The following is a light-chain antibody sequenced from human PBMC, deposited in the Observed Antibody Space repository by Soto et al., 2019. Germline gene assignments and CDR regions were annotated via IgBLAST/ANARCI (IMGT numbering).Light chain of an antibody. V-gene: IGKV3-20*01. CDR3: QQYGGAFT. Sequence: EIVLTQSPGTLSLSPGERATLSCRASQSVGSTYLAWYQQKPGQAPRLLIYGASSRATGIPDRFSGSGSGTDFTLNISGLEPEDFAVYYCQQYGGAFTFGPGTKVDIK. CDR2: GAS. CDR1: QSVGSTY. J-gene: IGKJ3*01.